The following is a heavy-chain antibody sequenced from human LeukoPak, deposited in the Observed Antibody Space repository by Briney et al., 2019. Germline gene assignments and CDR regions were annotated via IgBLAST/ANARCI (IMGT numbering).Heavy chain of an antibody. CDR1: GYTFTAYY. V-gene: IGHV1-2*02. CDR3: ARSWSGRFGELHY. Sequence: ASVKVSRKASGYTFTAYYVHWVRQAPGQGLEWMGWITPNSGDTKYVQKFQGRVTMTRDTSISTAYMEVSRLRSDDTAVYYCARSWSGRFGELHYWGQGTLVTVSS. J-gene: IGHJ4*02. D-gene: IGHD3-16*01. CDR2: ITPNSGDT.